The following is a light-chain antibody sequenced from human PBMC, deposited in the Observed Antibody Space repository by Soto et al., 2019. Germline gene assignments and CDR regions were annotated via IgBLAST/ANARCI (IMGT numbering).Light chain of an antibody. V-gene: IGKV1-39*01. J-gene: IGKJ1*01. Sequence: DIQMTQSPSSLSASLGDRVTITCRASQSISTFLNWYQQKPGEAPKILIYTASSLQSGVPSRFRGSGSGTDFTLTISSLQPEDVAPYHCQQTDSTPWTFGQGTKVEIK. CDR3: QQTDSTPWT. CDR1: QSISTF. CDR2: TAS.